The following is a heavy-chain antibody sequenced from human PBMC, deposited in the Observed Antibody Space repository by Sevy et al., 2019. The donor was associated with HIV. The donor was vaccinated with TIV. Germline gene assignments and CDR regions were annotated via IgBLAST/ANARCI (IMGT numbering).Heavy chain of an antibody. CDR3: ARRGSGWGLDWFDP. CDR1: GYTFTSYG. Sequence: ASVKVSCKASGYTFTSYGISWVRQAPGQGLEWMGWISAYNGNTNYAQKLQGRVTMTTDTSTSTAYMELRSLRSDDTAGYYCARRGSGWGLDWFDPWGQGTLVTVSS. D-gene: IGHD6-19*01. CDR2: ISAYNGNT. J-gene: IGHJ5*02. V-gene: IGHV1-18*04.